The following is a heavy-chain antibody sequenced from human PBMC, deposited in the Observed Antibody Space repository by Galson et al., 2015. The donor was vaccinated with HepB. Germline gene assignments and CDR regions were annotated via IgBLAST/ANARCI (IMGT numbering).Heavy chain of an antibody. CDR1: GDTFSSYA. V-gene: IGHV1-69*13. J-gene: IGHJ4*02. CDR3: VTLFTVVTHFDY. CDR2: IIPLFGTA. D-gene: IGHD4-23*01. Sequence: SVKVSCKASGDTFSSYAISWVRQAPGQGLEWMGGIIPLFGTASYAQKFQGRVTITADASTSIAYMELSSLRSEDTAVYYCVTLFTVVTHFDYWGQGTLVTVSS.